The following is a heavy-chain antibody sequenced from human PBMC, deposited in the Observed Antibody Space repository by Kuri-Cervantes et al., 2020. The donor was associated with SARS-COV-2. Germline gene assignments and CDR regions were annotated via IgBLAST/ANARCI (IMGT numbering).Heavy chain of an antibody. CDR3: ARDQHYYDSSGYYPYYFDY. J-gene: IGHJ4*02. V-gene: IGHV3-30-3*01. D-gene: IGHD3-22*01. CDR2: ISYDGSNK. CDR1: GFTFSSYA. Sequence: LSLTCAASGFTFSSYAVHWVRQAPGKGLEWVAVISYDGSNKYYADSVKGRFTISRDNSKNTLYLQMNSLRAEDTAVYYCARDQHYYDSSGYYPYYFDYWGQGTLVTVSS.